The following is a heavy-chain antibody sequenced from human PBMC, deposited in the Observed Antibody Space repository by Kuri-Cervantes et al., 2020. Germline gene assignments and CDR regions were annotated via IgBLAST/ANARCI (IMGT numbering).Heavy chain of an antibody. J-gene: IGHJ5*02. CDR3: ARDNIVVVPAASGGFDP. CDR2: IYYSGST. CDR1: GGSFSGYY. Sequence: GSLRLSCAVYGGSFSGYYWSWIRQPPGKGLEWIGSIYYSGSTYYNPSLKSRVTISVDTSKNQFSLKLSSVTAADTAVYYCARDNIVVVPAASGGFDPWGQGTLVTVSS. V-gene: IGHV4-34*01. D-gene: IGHD2-2*01.